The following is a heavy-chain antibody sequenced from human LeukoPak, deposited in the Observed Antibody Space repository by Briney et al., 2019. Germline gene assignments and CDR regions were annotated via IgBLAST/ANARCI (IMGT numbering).Heavy chain of an antibody. CDR3: AREDSSGWYRDFDY. V-gene: IGHV3-7*01. Sequence: GGSLRLSCAASGFTFSSYWMSWVRQAPGKGLEWVANIKQDGSEKYYVDSVKGRFTISRDNAKNSLYLQMNSLRAEDTAVYYCAREDSSGWYRDFDYGGQGTRVTVSS. D-gene: IGHD6-19*01. CDR1: GFTFSSYW. CDR2: IKQDGSEK. J-gene: IGHJ4*02.